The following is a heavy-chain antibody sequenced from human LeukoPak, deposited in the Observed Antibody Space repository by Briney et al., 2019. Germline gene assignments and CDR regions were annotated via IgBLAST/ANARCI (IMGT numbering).Heavy chain of an antibody. CDR1: GFTFSDYY. CDR2: ISSSGSTI. D-gene: IGHD3-22*01. J-gene: IGHJ6*02. CDR3: AGDSSLMGDSSGYYSAQIAYGMDV. Sequence: GGALRLSCAASGFTFSDYYMSWIRQAPGKGLEWVSYISSSGSTIYYADSVNGRFTISRDNAKNSRYLQMNSLRAEDTAVYYCAGDSSLMGDSSGYYSAQIAYGMDVWGQGTTVTVSS. V-gene: IGHV3-11*01.